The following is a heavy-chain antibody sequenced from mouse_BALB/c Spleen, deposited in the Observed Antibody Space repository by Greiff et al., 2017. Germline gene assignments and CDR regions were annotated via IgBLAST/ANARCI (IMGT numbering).Heavy chain of an antibody. D-gene: IGHD1-1*01. J-gene: IGHJ3*01. V-gene: IGHV5-4*02. CDR2: ISDGGSYT. Sequence: EVKLQESGGGLVKPGGSLKLSCAASGFTFSDYYMYWVRQTPEKRLECVATISDGGSYTYYPDSVKGRFTISRDNAKNNLYLQMSSLKSEDTAMYYCARDHYYGSSYWFAYWGQGTLVTVSA. CDR1: GFTFSDYY. CDR3: ARDHYYGSSYWFAY.